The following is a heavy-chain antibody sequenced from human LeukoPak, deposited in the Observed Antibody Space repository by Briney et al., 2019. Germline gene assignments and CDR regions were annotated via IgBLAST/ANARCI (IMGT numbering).Heavy chain of an antibody. J-gene: IGHJ4*02. V-gene: IGHV3-7*04. CDR3: ARAQLAWDAAN. CDR2: IKQDGSEK. Sequence: GGSLRLSCAASGFTFSSYWMGWVRQAPGKGLEWVANIKQDGSEKYYVDSVKGRFTVSRDNAKNSLYLQMNSLRVEDTAVYYCARAQLAWDAANWGQGTLVTVSS. CDR1: GFTFSSYW. D-gene: IGHD6-13*01.